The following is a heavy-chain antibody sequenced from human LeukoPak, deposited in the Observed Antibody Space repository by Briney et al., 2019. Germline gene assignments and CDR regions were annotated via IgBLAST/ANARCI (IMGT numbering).Heavy chain of an antibody. CDR3: VRENYSSGWYGIIDY. Sequence: PSETLSLTYTVSGGSISNYYWSWIRQPPGKGLEWIGYIYYSGNTNYNPSLKSRVTISVDTSKNQFSLKLSSVTAADTAVYYCVRENYSSGWYGIIDYWGQGTLVTVSS. CDR2: IYYSGNT. J-gene: IGHJ4*02. V-gene: IGHV4-59*01. CDR1: GGSISNYY. D-gene: IGHD6-19*01.